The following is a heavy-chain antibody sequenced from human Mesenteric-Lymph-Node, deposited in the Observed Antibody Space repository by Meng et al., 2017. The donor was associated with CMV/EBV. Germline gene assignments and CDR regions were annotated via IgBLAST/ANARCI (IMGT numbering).Heavy chain of an antibody. V-gene: IGHV3-66*02. J-gene: IGHJ4*02. D-gene: IGHD3-9*01. CDR1: GLTISSYP. Sequence: GESLKISCAASGLTISSYPMTWVRQAPGKGLEWVSVIFSGGSTYYADSVKGRFTISRDTSKNTLYLQMNSLTTEDTAVYYCATLNILTGYFGSPHDFWGQGTLVTVSS. CDR3: ATLNILTGYFGSPHDF. CDR2: IFSGGST.